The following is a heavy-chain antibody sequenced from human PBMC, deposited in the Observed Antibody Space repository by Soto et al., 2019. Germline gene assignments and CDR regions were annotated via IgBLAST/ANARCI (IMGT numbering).Heavy chain of an antibody. CDR1: GFTFSSYA. D-gene: IGHD3-3*01. Sequence: PGGSLRLSCAASGFTFSSYAMHWVRQAPGKGLEWVAVISYDGSNKYYADSVKGRFTISRDNSKNTLYLQMNSLRAEDTAVYYCAKGAIFGVVIIRSLFDYWGQGTLVTVSS. CDR3: AKGAIFGVVIIRSLFDY. CDR2: ISYDGSNK. J-gene: IGHJ4*02. V-gene: IGHV3-30-3*01.